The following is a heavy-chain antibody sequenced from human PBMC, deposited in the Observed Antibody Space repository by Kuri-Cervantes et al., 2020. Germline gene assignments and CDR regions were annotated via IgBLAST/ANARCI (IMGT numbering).Heavy chain of an antibody. V-gene: IGHV3-30*02. D-gene: IGHD1-26*01. Sequence: GGSLRLSCAASGFTFSSYGMHWVRQAPGKGLEWVAVIWYDGSNKYYADSVKGRFTISRDNSKNTLYLQMNSLRAEDTAVYYCAKEGGSYYAYYYYGMDVWGQGTMVTVSS. J-gene: IGHJ6*02. CDR3: AKEGGSYYAYYYYGMDV. CDR1: GFTFSSYG. CDR2: IWYDGSNK.